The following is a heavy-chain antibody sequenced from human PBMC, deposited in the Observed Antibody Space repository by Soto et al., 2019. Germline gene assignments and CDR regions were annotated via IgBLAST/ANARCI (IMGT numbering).Heavy chain of an antibody. CDR3: ARALTGTSWPDLDSFGP. CDR1: GFTFSDNN. V-gene: IGHV3-11*01. CDR2: ISSSGRTI. J-gene: IGHJ5*02. D-gene: IGHD1-20*01. Sequence: QVQLVESGGGLVKPGGPLRLSCAASGFTFSDNNMSWIPQAPGKGLEWVSYISSSGRTIYYADAVKGRFTFSRDNAKSPLDLQMNSLRAAETAVYYCARALTGTSWPDLDSFGPWGQGPLVTVS.